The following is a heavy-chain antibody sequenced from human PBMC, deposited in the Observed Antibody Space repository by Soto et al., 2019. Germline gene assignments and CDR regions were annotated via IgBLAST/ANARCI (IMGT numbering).Heavy chain of an antibody. D-gene: IGHD4-17*01. CDR2: IYYSGST. CDR3: ARRYGGTIDY. J-gene: IGHJ4*02. CDR1: GGSISSSSYY. V-gene: IGHV4-39*01. Sequence: SETLSLTCTVSGGSISSSSYYWGWIRQPPGKGLEWIGSIYYSGSTYYNPSLKSRVTISVDTSKNQFSLKLSSVTAADTAVYYCARRYGGTIDYWGQGTLVTVSS.